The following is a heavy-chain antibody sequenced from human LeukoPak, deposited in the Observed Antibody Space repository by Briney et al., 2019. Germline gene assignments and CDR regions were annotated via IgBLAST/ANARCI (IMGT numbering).Heavy chain of an antibody. Sequence: GGSLRLSCAASGFTFSSYATHWVRQAPGKGLEYVSAISSNGGSTYYANSVKGRFTISRDNSKNTLYLQMGSLRAEDMAVYYCAMNSRGRFDYWGQGTLVTVSS. CDR3: AMNSRGRFDY. CDR2: ISSNGGST. D-gene: IGHD6-19*01. CDR1: GFTFSSYA. V-gene: IGHV3-64*01. J-gene: IGHJ4*02.